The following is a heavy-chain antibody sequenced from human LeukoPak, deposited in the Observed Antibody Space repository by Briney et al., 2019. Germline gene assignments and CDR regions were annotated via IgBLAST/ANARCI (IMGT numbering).Heavy chain of an antibody. CDR2: GGSGGST. CDR3: AKMRGQYYHSYYMDA. V-gene: IGHV3-23*01. Sequence: PGGSLRLSCAASGFIFSSYAMSWVRQAPGKGLEWVSYGGSGGSTYYADSVKGRFTVSRDNSKSTLYLQMNSLTAEDTAVYYCAKMRGQYYHSYYMDAWGKGTRSPSP. CDR1: GFIFSSYA. J-gene: IGHJ6*03.